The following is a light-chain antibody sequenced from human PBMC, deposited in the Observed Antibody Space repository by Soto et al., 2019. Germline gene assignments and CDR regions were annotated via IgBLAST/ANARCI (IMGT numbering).Light chain of an antibody. Sequence: IQMTQSPSSLSASVGDRVTITCRASQVITNFLAWYQQKPRKVPRLLIYSASTLQSGVPSRFSGSGSGTEFTLTISSLQTEDFVTYYCEQSYITPTITFGQGTRLEIK. CDR3: EQSYITPTIT. V-gene: IGKV1-27*01. CDR1: QVITNF. J-gene: IGKJ5*01. CDR2: SAS.